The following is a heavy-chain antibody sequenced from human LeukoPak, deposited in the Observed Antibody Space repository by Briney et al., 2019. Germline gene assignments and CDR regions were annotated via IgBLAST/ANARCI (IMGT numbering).Heavy chain of an antibody. Sequence: GGSLRLSCAVSGFIFNTYEMNWVRQAPGRGLEWLSYITGSGGKTYYADSVKGRFTISRDKANKSMFLHMNSLRADDTDVYYCARILVDYVGYDALDMWGQGTMVTVSS. CDR1: GFIFNTYE. J-gene: IGHJ3*02. CDR3: ARILVDYVGYDALDM. V-gene: IGHV3-48*03. D-gene: IGHD2-15*01. CDR2: ITGSGGKT.